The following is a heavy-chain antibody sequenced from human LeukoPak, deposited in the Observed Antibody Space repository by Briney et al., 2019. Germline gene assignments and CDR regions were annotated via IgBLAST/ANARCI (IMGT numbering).Heavy chain of an antibody. CDR1: GGSFSGYY. CDR2: INHSGST. CDR3: AGSNYDNWFDP. V-gene: IGHV4-34*01. Sequence: KPSETLSLTCAVYGGSFSGYYWSWIRQPPGKGLEWIGEINHSGSTNYNPSLKSRVTISVDTSKNQFSLKLSSVTAADTAVYYCAGSNYDNWFDPWGQGTLVSVSS. D-gene: IGHD3-10*01. J-gene: IGHJ5*02.